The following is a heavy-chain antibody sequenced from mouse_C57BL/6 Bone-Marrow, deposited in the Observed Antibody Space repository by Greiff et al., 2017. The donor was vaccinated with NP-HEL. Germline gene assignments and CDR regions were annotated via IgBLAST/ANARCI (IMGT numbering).Heavy chain of an antibody. CDR3: ARDGYYVWYFDV. CDR1: GYTFTSYW. J-gene: IGHJ1*03. V-gene: IGHV1-69*01. CDR2: IDPSDSYT. D-gene: IGHD2-3*01. Sequence: VQLQQPGAELVMPGASVKLSCKASGYTFTSYWMHWVKQRPGQGLEWIGEIDPSDSYTNYNQKFKGKSTLTVDKSSSTAYMQLSSLTSEDSAVYYGARDGYYVWYFDVWGTGTTVTVSS.